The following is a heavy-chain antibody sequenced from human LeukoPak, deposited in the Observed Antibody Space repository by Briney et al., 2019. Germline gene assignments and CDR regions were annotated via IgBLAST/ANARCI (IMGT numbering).Heavy chain of an antibody. D-gene: IGHD6-13*01. CDR2: ISAYNGNT. CDR1: GYTLTSYG. Sequence: GASVKVSCKASGYTLTSYGISWVRQAPGQGLEWMGWISAYNGNTNYAQKLQGRVTMTTDTSTSTAYMELRSLRSDDTAVYYCARALSIAAAGGAFDIWGQGTMVTVSS. V-gene: IGHV1-18*01. CDR3: ARALSIAAAGGAFDI. J-gene: IGHJ3*02.